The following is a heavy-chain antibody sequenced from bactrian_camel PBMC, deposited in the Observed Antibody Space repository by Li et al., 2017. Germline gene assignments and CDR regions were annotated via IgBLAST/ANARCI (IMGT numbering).Heavy chain of an antibody. CDR1: GITTDEAD. Sequence: QVQLVESGGGSVQAGGSLRLSCTASGITTDEADMGWYRQAPGKEREGNAGIFTGIDSTYYADSVKGRFTISQDNTNKKLYLQMNSLKPEDTAMYYCAAHPSPCGDGWVGVYGFWGQGTQVTVS. V-gene: IGHV3S63*01. J-gene: IGHJ4*01. CDR2: IFTGIDST. D-gene: IGHD5*01. CDR3: AAHPSPCGDGWVGVYGF.